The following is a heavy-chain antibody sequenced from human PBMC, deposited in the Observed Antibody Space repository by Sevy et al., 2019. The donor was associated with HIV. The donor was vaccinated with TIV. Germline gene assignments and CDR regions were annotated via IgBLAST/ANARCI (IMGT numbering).Heavy chain of an antibody. CDR2: FDPEDRET. Sequence: ASVKVSCKVSGYTLSKLPMHWVGQAPGKGLERMGGFDPEDRETIYSQKFQGRVIMSEDTSSDIAYMELSSLRCEVTTVYYCATLDFWSDDPFYGVDVWGQGTLVRVSS. J-gene: IGHJ6*02. D-gene: IGHD3-3*01. CDR3: ATLDFWSDDPFYGVDV. CDR1: GYTLSKLP. V-gene: IGHV1-24*01.